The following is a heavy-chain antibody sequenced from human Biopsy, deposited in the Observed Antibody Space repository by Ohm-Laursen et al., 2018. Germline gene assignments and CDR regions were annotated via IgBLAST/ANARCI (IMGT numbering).Heavy chain of an antibody. D-gene: IGHD2-2*01. CDR1: DGSFSGYY. V-gene: IGHV4-34*01. J-gene: IGHJ6*02. Sequence: SETLSLTCAVYDGSFSGYYWSWLRQSPGMGLEWIGEINPSGGTNYNPSLAGRVPISLDTSKIHLALKLSSVTAADTAVYYCASVAGPRTDYYYSNMDVWGRGTTVTVSS. CDR3: ASVAGPRTDYYYSNMDV. CDR2: INPSGGT.